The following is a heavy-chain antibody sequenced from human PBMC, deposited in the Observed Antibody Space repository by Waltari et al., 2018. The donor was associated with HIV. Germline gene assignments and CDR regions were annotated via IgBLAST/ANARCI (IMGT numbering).Heavy chain of an antibody. Sequence: QVQLQQWGAGLLKPSETLSLTCAVYGGSFSGYYWSWIRQPPGKGLEWIGEINHSGSTNYNPSLKSRVTISVDTSKNQFSLKLSSVTAADTAVYYCAREGIAARPDWDYYGMDVWGQGTTVTVSS. V-gene: IGHV4-34*01. CDR3: AREGIAARPDWDYYGMDV. J-gene: IGHJ6*02. D-gene: IGHD6-6*01. CDR1: GGSFSGYY. CDR2: INHSGST.